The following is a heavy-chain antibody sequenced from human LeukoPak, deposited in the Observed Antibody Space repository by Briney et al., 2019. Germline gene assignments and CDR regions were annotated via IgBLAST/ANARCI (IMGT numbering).Heavy chain of an antibody. V-gene: IGHV3-23*01. Sequence: GGSLRLSCAASGFTFSSYAMSWVRQAPGKGLEWVSAISGSGGSTYYADSVKGRFTISRDNSKNTLYLQMNSLRAEDTAVYYCASLVGAHYYFDYWGQGTLVTVSS. CDR2: ISGSGGST. J-gene: IGHJ4*02. CDR3: ASLVGAHYYFDY. CDR1: GFTFSSYA. D-gene: IGHD1-26*01.